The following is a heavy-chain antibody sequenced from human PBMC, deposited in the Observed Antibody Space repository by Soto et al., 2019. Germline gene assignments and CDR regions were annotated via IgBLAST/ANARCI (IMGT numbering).Heavy chain of an antibody. V-gene: IGHV4-34*01. CDR1: GGSFSGYY. CDR2: INHSGST. CDR3: ARGDYYDSSDYFDY. Sequence: SETLSLTCAVYGGSFSGYYWSWIRQPPGKGLEWIGEINHSGSTNYNPSLKSRVTISVDTSKKQLSLKLSSVTAADTAVYYCARGDYYDSSDYFDYWGQGTLVTVSS. J-gene: IGHJ4*02. D-gene: IGHD3-22*01.